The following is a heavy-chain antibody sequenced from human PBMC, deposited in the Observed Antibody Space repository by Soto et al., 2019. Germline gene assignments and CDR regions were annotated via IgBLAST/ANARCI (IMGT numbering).Heavy chain of an antibody. CDR3: ARKGITRVGVVQDFYGMDV. Sequence: SVKVSCKASGGTFSSYAISWVRQAPGQGLEWMGGIIPIFGTANYAQKFQGRVTITADESTSTAYMELSSLRSEDTAVYYCARKGITRVGVVQDFYGMDVCGQGTTVTVYS. J-gene: IGHJ6*02. CDR2: IIPIFGTA. V-gene: IGHV1-69*13. CDR1: GGTFSSYA. D-gene: IGHD3-3*01.